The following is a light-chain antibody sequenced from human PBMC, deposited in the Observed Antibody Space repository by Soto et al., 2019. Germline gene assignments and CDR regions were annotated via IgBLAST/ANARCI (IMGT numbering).Light chain of an antibody. V-gene: IGLV1-40*01. Sequence: QSALTQPPSVSGAPGQRVTISCTGSSSNIGAGYDVHWYQQLPGTAPRLLIYGNTNRPSGVPDRFSGSKSGTSASLAITGLQAGDEADYYCQSYDSSAVVFGGGTKVTVL. J-gene: IGLJ2*01. CDR1: SSNIGAGYD. CDR3: QSYDSSAVV. CDR2: GNT.